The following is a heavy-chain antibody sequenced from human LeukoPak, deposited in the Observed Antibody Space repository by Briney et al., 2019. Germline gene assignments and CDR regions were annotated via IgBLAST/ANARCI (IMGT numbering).Heavy chain of an antibody. CDR1: GYSISSGYY. Sequence: SETLSLTCTVSGYSISSGYYWGWLRQPPGKGLEWIGTIYHSGSIYYNPSLKSRVTISLDTSKNQFSLKLSSVTAADTAVYYCTRGSIAYYYMDVWGKGTTVTISS. V-gene: IGHV4-38-2*02. CDR3: TRGSIAYYYMDV. D-gene: IGHD3-22*01. J-gene: IGHJ6*03. CDR2: IYHSGSI.